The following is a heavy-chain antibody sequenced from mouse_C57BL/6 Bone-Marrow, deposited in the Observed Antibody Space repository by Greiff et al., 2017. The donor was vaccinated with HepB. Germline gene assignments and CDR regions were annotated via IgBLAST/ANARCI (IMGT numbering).Heavy chain of an antibody. CDR1: GYTFTSYW. CDR3: ARAYDMAWFAY. J-gene: IGHJ3*01. Sequence: VQLQQSGAELVRPGSSVKLSCKASGYTFTSYWMHWVKQRPIQGLEWIGNIDPSDSETHYNQKFKDKATLTVDKSSSTAYMQLSSLTSEDSAVYYCARAYDMAWFAYWGQGTLVTVSA. CDR2: IDPSDSET. V-gene: IGHV1-52*01. D-gene: IGHD2-3*01.